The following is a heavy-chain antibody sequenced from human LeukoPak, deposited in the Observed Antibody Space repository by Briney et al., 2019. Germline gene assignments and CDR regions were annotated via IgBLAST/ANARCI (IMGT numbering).Heavy chain of an antibody. D-gene: IGHD6-13*01. V-gene: IGHV1-46*01. CDR3: ARDREQQLLFDY. J-gene: IGHJ4*02. CDR1: GYTLTIYY. CDR2: INPSGGRT. Sequence: VASVKVSCKASGYTLTIYYMHWVRQAPGQGLEWMGIINPSGGRTNYAQAFQGRVTMTRDTSTSTVYMELSSLRSEDTAMYYCARDREQQLLFDYWGQGTLVTVSS.